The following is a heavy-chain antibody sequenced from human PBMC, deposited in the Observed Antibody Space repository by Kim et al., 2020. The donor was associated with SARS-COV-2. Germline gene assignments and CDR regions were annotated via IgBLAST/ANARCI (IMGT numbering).Heavy chain of an antibody. V-gene: IGHV4-34*01. D-gene: IGHD4-17*01. CDR1: GGSFSGYY. CDR3: AREGIGVPTVAYFAY. J-gene: IGHJ4*02. Sequence: SETLSLTCAVYGGSFSGYYWSWIRQPPGKGLEWIGEINHSGSTNYNPSLKSRVTISVDTSKNQFSLKLSSVTAADTAVYYCAREGIGVPTVAYFAYWCQG. CDR2: INHSGST.